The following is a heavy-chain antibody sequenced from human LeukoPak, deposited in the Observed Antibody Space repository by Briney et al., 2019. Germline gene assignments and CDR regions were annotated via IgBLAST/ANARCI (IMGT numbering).Heavy chain of an antibody. J-gene: IGHJ5*02. CDR1: GFTVSSNY. V-gene: IGHV3-53*01. CDR2: IYSGGST. Sequence: GGSLGLSCAASGFTVSSNYMSWVRQAPGKGLEWVSVIYSGGSTYYADSVKGRFTISRDNSKNTLYLQMNSLRAEDTAVYYCARSYDYGDLNWFDPWGQGTLVTVSS. CDR3: ARSYDYGDLNWFDP. D-gene: IGHD4-17*01.